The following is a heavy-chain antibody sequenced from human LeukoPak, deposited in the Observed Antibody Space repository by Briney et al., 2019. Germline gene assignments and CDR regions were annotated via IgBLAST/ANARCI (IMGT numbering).Heavy chain of an antibody. CDR1: GFTVSSNY. CDR3: ARDLKHSGSYPYYFDY. D-gene: IGHD1-26*01. V-gene: IGHV3-66*01. J-gene: IGHJ4*02. CDR2: IYSGGST. Sequence: GSLRLSCAASGFTVSSNYMSWVRQAPGKGLEWASVIYSGGSTYYADSVKGRFTISRDNSKNTLYLQMNSLRAEDTAVYYCARDLKHSGSYPYYFDYWGQGTLVTVSS.